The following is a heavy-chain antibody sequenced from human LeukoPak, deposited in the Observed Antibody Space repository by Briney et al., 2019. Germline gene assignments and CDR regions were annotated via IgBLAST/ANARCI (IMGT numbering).Heavy chain of an antibody. Sequence: SQTLSLTCAVYGGSFSGYYWSWIRQPPGKGLEWIGEINHSGSTNYNPSLKSRVTISVDTSKNQFSLKLSSVTAADTAVYYCTRGLRGSGSAAYYFDYWGQGTLVTVSS. D-gene: IGHD3-10*01. CDR1: GGSFSGYY. V-gene: IGHV4-34*01. J-gene: IGHJ4*02. CDR3: TRGLRGSGSAAYYFDY. CDR2: INHSGST.